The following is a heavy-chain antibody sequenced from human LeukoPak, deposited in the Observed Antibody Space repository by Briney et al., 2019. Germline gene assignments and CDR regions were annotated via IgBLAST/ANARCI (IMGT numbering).Heavy chain of an antibody. J-gene: IGHJ4*02. Sequence: PGGSLRLSCAASGFTFDDYAMHWVRQAPGKGLEWVSGISWNSGSIGYADSVKGRFTISRDNAKNSLYLQMNSLRAEDTALYYCAKDITKQWLGHYFDYWGQGTLVTVSS. V-gene: IGHV3-9*01. CDR3: AKDITKQWLGHYFDY. D-gene: IGHD6-19*01. CDR1: GFTFDDYA. CDR2: ISWNSGSI.